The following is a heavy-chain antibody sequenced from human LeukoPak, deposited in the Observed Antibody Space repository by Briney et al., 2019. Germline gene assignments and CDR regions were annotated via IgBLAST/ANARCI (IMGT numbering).Heavy chain of an antibody. CDR3: ARGPLWFGDFPNFDY. Sequence: ASVKVSCKASGYTFTSYGISWVRQAPGQGLEWMGWISAYNGNTNYAQKLQGRVTMTTDTSTSTAYMALRSLRSDDTAVYYCARGPLWFGDFPNFDYWGQGTLVTVSS. V-gene: IGHV1-18*01. D-gene: IGHD3-10*01. CDR2: ISAYNGNT. J-gene: IGHJ4*02. CDR1: GYTFTSYG.